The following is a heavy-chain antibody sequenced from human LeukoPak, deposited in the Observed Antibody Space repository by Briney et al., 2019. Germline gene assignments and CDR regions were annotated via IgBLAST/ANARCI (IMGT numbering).Heavy chain of an antibody. CDR3: VRGHYADY. CDR2: IKPDGSEE. Sequence: GGSLRLSCAASGFAFSSYYMSWVRQAPGKGLEWVANIKPDGSEENYVDSVRGRFTISRDNAKNSVYLQMNNLRADDTALYYCVRGHYADYTSQGTLVTVSS. CDR1: GFAFSSYY. J-gene: IGHJ4*02. V-gene: IGHV3-7*01.